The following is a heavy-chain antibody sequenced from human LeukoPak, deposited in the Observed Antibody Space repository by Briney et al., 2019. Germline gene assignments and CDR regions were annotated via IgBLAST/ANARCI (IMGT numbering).Heavy chain of an antibody. CDR2: IYYSGST. CDR3: ARRPYDYVWGSYRQGEHAFDI. CDR1: GGSISSSSYH. Sequence: PSETLSLTCTVSGGSISSSSYHWGWIRQPPGKGLECIGSIYYSGSTYYNPSLNSRVTISVDTSKNQFSLKLSSVDAADTAVYYCARRPYDYVWGSYRQGEHAFDIWGQGTMVSVSS. V-gene: IGHV4-39*01. D-gene: IGHD3-16*02. J-gene: IGHJ3*02.